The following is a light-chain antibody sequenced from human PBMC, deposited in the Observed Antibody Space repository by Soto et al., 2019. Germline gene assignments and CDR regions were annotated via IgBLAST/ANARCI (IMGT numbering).Light chain of an antibody. Sequence: QSVLTQPASVSGSPGQSITISCTGTSSDVGGYNFVSWYQQYPGKAPKLMIFEISNRPSEVSNRFSGSKSGNTASLTISGLQAEDEADYYCSSYTTSSTSVFGTGTQLTVL. CDR3: SSYTTSSTSV. V-gene: IGLV2-14*01. CDR2: EIS. CDR1: SSDVGGYNF. J-gene: IGLJ1*01.